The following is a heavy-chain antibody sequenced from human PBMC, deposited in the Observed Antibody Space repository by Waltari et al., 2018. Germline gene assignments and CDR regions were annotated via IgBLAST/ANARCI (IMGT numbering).Heavy chain of an antibody. Sequence: QGQLVGSGGGVVQHGGSLGPSCEATEFTLSSFAMHWVRQAPGKGLEWVAVISYNARNIYYVDSVKGRFTISRDNSKKTLYLQMNSLRAEDTAVYYCARDYCDRTNCHGMDVWGQGTTVTVSS. CDR2: ISYNARNI. V-gene: IGHV3-30*04. CDR1: EFTLSSFA. CDR3: ARDYCDRTNCHGMDV. D-gene: IGHD3-22*01. J-gene: IGHJ6*02.